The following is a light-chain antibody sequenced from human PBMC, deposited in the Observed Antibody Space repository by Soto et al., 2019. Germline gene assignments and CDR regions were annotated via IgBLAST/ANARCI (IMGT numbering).Light chain of an antibody. CDR2: DAS. CDR3: QQRSNWPST. Sequence: EIVLTQSPATLSLSPGERATLSCRASQSLSSYLAWYQQKPGQAPRLLIYDASNRATGIPARFSASGSGTAFTLTISSLEPADFAVYYCQQRSNWPSTFGQGTLLEIK. J-gene: IGKJ5*01. CDR1: QSLSSY. V-gene: IGKV3-11*01.